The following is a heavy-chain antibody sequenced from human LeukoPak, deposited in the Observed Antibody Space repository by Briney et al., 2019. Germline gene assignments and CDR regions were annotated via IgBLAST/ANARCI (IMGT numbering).Heavy chain of an antibody. CDR1: GFTFSRYW. V-gene: IGHV3-7*01. CDR2: VNEGGSDK. D-gene: IGHD3-10*01. CDR3: ARDVGRGFDY. Sequence: GGSLRLSCAASGFTFSRYWMTWVRQAPGKGLEWVANVNEGGSDKYYVGSVKGRFTISRDNAKNSLYLQMNSLRDEDTAVYYCARDVGRGFDYWGQGTLVTVSS. J-gene: IGHJ4*02.